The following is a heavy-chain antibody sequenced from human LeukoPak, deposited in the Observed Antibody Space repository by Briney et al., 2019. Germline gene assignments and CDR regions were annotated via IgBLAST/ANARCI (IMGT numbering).Heavy chain of an antibody. D-gene: IGHD6-25*01. CDR3: ARTIAGATYSKYWYFDL. Sequence: GGSLRLSCAASGFTLSSYWMSWVRQAPGKGLERVANIKQDGSEKYHVDSVKGRFTISRDNAKNSLYLQMNSLRAEDTAVYYCARTIAGATYSKYWYFDLWGRGTLVTVSS. CDR1: GFTLSSYW. CDR2: IKQDGSEK. V-gene: IGHV3-7*05. J-gene: IGHJ2*01.